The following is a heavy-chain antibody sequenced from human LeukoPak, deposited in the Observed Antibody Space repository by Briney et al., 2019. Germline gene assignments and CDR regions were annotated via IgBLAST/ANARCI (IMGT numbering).Heavy chain of an antibody. CDR1: GFTFSTFA. CDR2: IFPSGGEI. J-gene: IGHJ4*02. Sequence: GGSLRLSCAASGFTFSTFAMLWVRQPRGKGLEWVSSIFPSGGEIHYADSVRGRFTVSRDNSKNTLYLQMNSLRAEDTAVYFCARGARKGDDYGGFFDYWGQGTLVTVSS. CDR3: ARGARKGDDYGGFFDY. V-gene: IGHV3-23*01. D-gene: IGHD4-23*01.